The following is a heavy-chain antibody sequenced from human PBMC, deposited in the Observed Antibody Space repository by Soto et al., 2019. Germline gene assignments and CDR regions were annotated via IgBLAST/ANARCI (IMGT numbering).Heavy chain of an antibody. CDR2: INHSGST. V-gene: IGHV4-34*01. Sequence: PSETLSLTCAVYGVSFSGYYWSWIRQPPGKGLEWIGEINHSGSTNYNPSLKSRVTISVDTSKNQFSLKLSSVTAADTAVYYCARILTSLEWSLYSYYYMDVWGKGTTVTVSS. D-gene: IGHD3-3*01. CDR3: ARILTSLEWSLYSYYYMDV. J-gene: IGHJ6*03. CDR1: GVSFSGYY.